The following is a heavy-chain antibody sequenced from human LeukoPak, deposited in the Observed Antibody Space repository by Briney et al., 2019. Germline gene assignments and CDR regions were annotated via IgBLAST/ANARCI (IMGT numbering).Heavy chain of an antibody. CDR2: ISSSSSYI. Sequence: GGSLRLSCAASGFTFSSYSMNWVRQAPGKGLEWVSSISSSSSYIYYADSVKGRFTISRDNAKNSLYLQMNSLRAEDTAVYYCAREPGYSYGYADYWGQGTLVTVSS. V-gene: IGHV3-21*01. CDR1: GFTFSSYS. J-gene: IGHJ4*02. CDR3: AREPGYSYGYADY. D-gene: IGHD5-18*01.